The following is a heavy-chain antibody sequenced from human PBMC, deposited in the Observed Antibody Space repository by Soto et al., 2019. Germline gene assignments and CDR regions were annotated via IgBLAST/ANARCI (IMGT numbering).Heavy chain of an antibody. J-gene: IGHJ4*02. V-gene: IGHV1-69*04. CDR1: GGTFSSYT. Sequence: ASVKVSCKASGGTFSSYTISWVRQAPGQGLEWMGRIIPILGIANYAQKFQGRVTITADKSTSTAYMELSSLRSEDTAVYYCAREPPYYDFWSGYSGRGSYFDYWGQGTLVTVSS. CDR2: IIPILGIA. CDR3: AREPPYYDFWSGYSGRGSYFDY. D-gene: IGHD3-3*01.